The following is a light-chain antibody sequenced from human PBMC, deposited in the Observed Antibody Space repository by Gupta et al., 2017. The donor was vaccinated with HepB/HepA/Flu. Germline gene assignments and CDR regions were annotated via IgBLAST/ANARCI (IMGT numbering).Light chain of an antibody. Sequence: DIVMTQSPPSLPVTPGEPASISCRSSQSLLHSNGYDQMEWYLQKPGQPPQLLIYITSNRASGVPDRFSGSGSGTDFTLKISRVEAEDVGVYYCMQALQSPRTFGQGTKVEIK. CDR3: MQALQSPRT. J-gene: IGKJ1*01. CDR1: QSLLHSNGYDQ. V-gene: IGKV2-28*01. CDR2: ITS.